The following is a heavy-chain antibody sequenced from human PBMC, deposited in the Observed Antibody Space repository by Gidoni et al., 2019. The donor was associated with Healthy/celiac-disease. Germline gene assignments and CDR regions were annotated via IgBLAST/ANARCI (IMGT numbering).Heavy chain of an antibody. CDR2: ISGSGGST. D-gene: IGHD4-17*01. CDR1: GFTFRRYA. Sequence: EVQLLESGGGLVQPGGSLRLSCAASGFTFRRYAMSWVRQAPGKGLEWVSAISGSGGSTYYADSVKGRFTISRDNSKNTLYLQMNSLRAEDTAVYYCAFPYGAPHPFWDYYYYMDVWGKGTTVTVSS. CDR3: AFPYGAPHPFWDYYYYMDV. V-gene: IGHV3-23*01. J-gene: IGHJ6*03.